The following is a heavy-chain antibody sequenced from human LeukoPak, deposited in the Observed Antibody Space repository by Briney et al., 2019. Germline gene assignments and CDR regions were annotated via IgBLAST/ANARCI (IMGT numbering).Heavy chain of an antibody. V-gene: IGHV1-2*02. CDR2: ISPNSDDT. CDR1: GYTXTGYY. J-gene: IGHJ4*02. Sequence: GASVKISCKASGYTXTGYYLHWVRQAPGQGLEWMGWISPNSDDTNYAQKFRGRVNMTRDTSISTAYMELSRLRSDDTAIYYCARGGFDYWGQGTLVTVSS. CDR3: ARGGFDY.